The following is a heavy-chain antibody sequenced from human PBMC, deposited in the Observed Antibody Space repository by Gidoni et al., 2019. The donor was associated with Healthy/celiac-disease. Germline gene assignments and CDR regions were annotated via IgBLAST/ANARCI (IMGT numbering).Heavy chain of an antibody. V-gene: IGHV1-69*06. D-gene: IGHD1-26*01. CDR3: ARVRHPIIVGATEGAFDY. J-gene: IGHJ4*02. CDR1: GGTFSSYA. Sequence: QVQLVQSGAEVKKPGSSVKVYCKASGGTFSSYASRGGRQAPGQGLEWMGGIIPIFGTANYAQKFQGRVTITADKSTSTAYMELSSLRSEDTAVYYCARVRHPIIVGATEGAFDYWGQGTLVTVSS. CDR2: IIPIFGTA.